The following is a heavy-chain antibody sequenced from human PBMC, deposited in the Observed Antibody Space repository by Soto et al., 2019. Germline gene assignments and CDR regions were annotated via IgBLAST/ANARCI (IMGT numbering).Heavy chain of an antibody. V-gene: IGHV1-46*01. CDR1: GDTFTSYY. J-gene: IGHJ6*02. D-gene: IGHD2-15*01. CDR3: ARDRMVVVVAATPAVYYYYGMDV. CDR2: INPHGGST. Sequence: ASVKVSCKAPGDTFTSYYLNWVRQAPGQGLEWMGVINPHGGSTKYAQKFQGRITMTRDTSRSTVYMELSSLRSDDTAVYYCARDRMVVVVAATPAVYYYYGMDVWGQGTTVTVSS.